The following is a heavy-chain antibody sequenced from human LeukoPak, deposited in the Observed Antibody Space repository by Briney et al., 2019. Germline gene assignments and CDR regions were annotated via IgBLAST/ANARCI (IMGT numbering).Heavy chain of an antibody. J-gene: IGHJ3*02. CDR3: ARGLLDGYTHPAAFDI. V-gene: IGHV4-59*01. CDR1: GGSISSYY. Sequence: SETLSLTCTVSGGSISSYYWSWIRQTPGKGLEWIGYIYYSGSTNYNPSLKSRVTISVDTSKNQFSLKLSSMTAADTAVYYCARGLLDGYTHPAAFDIWGQGTMVTVSS. D-gene: IGHD5-24*01. CDR2: IYYSGST.